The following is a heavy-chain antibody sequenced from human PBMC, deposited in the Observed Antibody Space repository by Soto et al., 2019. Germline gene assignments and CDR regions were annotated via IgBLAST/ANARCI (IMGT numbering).Heavy chain of an antibody. D-gene: IGHD3-16*02. J-gene: IGHJ3*02. Sequence: QVQLVESGGGVVQPGRSLRLSCAASGFTFSSYGMHWVRQAPGKGLEWVAVIWYDGSNKYYADSVKGRFTISRDNSKNTLYLQMNSLRAEDTAVYYCARSGGSYRWFAFDIWGQGTMVTVSS. CDR1: GFTFSSYG. CDR2: IWYDGSNK. V-gene: IGHV3-33*01. CDR3: ARSGGSYRWFAFDI.